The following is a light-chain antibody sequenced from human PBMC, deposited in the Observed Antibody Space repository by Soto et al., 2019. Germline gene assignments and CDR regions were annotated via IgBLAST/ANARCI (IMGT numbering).Light chain of an antibody. V-gene: IGKV1-39*01. CDR2: AAS. Sequence: DIHMTQSPSSLSASVGDRVTITCRASQSISSSLNWYQQKPGKAPKLLIYAASSLQSGVPSRFSGSGSGTDFTLTISSLQPEDFATYYCQQSYSTLRWTFGQGTKLEIK. CDR3: QQSYSTLRWT. J-gene: IGKJ2*01. CDR1: QSISSS.